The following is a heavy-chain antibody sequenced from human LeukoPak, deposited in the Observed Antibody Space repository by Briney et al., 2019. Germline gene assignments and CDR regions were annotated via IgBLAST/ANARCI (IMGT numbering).Heavy chain of an antibody. J-gene: IGHJ4*02. CDR2: ISGSGGST. Sequence: GGSLRLSCAASGFTFSNAWMSWVRQAPREGLERGSAISGSGGSTYYADSVKGRFTISRDNSKNTLYLQMNSLKTEDTAVYYCTTAGEYYYDSSGYGWGQGTLVTVSS. V-gene: IGHV3-23*01. CDR3: TTAGEYYYDSSGYG. CDR1: GFTFSNAW. D-gene: IGHD3-22*01.